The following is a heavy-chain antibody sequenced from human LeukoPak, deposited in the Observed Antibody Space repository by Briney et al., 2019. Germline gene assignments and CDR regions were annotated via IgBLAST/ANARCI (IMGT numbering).Heavy chain of an antibody. D-gene: IGHD3-10*01. CDR3: ARYYGSRILGYYMDD. CDR1: SASISSYS. Sequence: PSETLSLTCTVSSASISSYSWSWIRQPAGKGLEWIGRIYTSGSTNYNPSLKSRVTMSIDTSTNQFSLRLTSVAAADTAVYYCARYYGSRILGYYMDDWGKGTTVTVSS. V-gene: IGHV4-4*07. J-gene: IGHJ6*03. CDR2: IYTSGST.